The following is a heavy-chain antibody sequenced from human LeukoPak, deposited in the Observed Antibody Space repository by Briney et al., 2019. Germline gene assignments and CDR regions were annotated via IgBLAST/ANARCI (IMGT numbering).Heavy chain of an antibody. CDR2: INQDGSVK. Sequence: GGSLRLSCAASGFTFSNAWMSWVRQAPGKGLEWVANINQDGSVKYYVDSVKGRFTISRDDAKNMLFLQMNSLRGEDTAVYHCVRGGPSTWFWGQGTLVTVSS. V-gene: IGHV3-7*01. J-gene: IGHJ4*02. CDR3: VRGGPSTWF. D-gene: IGHD3-22*01. CDR1: GFTFSNAW.